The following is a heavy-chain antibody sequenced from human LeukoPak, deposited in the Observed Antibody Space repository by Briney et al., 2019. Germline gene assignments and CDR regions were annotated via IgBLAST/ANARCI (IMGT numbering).Heavy chain of an antibody. V-gene: IGHV3-30-3*01. Sequence: GGSLRLSCTASGFTFNSYAMHWVRQAPGKGLEWVAVISYDGSNKYYADSVKGRFTISRDNSKNTLYLQTNSLRAEDTAVYFCARDLQSSSWSYYFDYWGQGTLVTVSS. CDR3: ARDLQSSSWSYYFDY. CDR2: ISYDGSNK. J-gene: IGHJ4*02. D-gene: IGHD6-13*01. CDR1: GFTFNSYA.